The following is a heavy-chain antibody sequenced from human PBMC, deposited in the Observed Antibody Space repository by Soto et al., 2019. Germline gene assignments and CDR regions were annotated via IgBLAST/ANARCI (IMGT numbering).Heavy chain of an antibody. Sequence: SVKVSCKTSGGTFSSYAISWVRQAPGQGLEWMGGIIPIFGTANYAQKFQGRVTITADESTSTAYMELSSLRSEDTAVYYCARDLGPEPAATYYYYGMDVWGQGTTVTVSS. V-gene: IGHV1-69*13. J-gene: IGHJ6*02. CDR1: GGTFSSYA. CDR3: ARDLGPEPAATYYYYGMDV. D-gene: IGHD2-2*01. CDR2: IIPIFGTA.